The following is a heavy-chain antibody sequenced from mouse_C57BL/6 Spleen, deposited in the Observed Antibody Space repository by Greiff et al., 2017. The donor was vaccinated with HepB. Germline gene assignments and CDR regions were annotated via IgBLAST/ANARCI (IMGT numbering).Heavy chain of an antibody. J-gene: IGHJ1*03. CDR1: GYAFSSSW. D-gene: IGHD4-1*01. CDR3: ARNWDRDWYFDV. V-gene: IGHV1-82*01. Sequence: VQLQQSGPELVKPGASVKISCKASGYAFSSSWMNWVKQRPGKGLEWIGRIYPGDGDTNYNGKFKGKATLTADKSSSTAYMQLSSLTSEDSAVDFCARNWDRDWYFDVWGTGTTVTVSS. CDR2: IYPGDGDT.